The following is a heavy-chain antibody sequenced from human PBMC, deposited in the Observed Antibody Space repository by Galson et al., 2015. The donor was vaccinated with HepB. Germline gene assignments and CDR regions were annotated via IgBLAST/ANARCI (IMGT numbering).Heavy chain of an antibody. CDR3: AKVAILGATPHYFDY. CDR2: ISGGGEII. J-gene: IGHJ4*02. Sequence: SLRLSCAASGFRFSTYAMSWVRQAPGKGLEWVSAISGGGEIIYYADSVKGRFTSSRDNAKNTLFLQMSSLRVDDTAMYYCAKVAILGATPHYFDYCGQGTLVTVSS. V-gene: IGHV3-23*01. D-gene: IGHD3-16*01. CDR1: GFRFSTYA.